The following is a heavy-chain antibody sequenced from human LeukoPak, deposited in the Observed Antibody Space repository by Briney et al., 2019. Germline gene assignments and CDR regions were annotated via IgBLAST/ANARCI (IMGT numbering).Heavy chain of an antibody. J-gene: IGHJ5*02. CDR1: GYTFTGYY. D-gene: IGHD2-2*01. Sequence: ASVKASCKASGYTFTGYYMHWVRQAPGQGLEWMGWINPNSGGTNYAQKFQGRVTMTRDTSISTAYMELSRLRSDDTAVYYCARDLYCSSTSRYNWFDPWGQGTLVTVSS. CDR2: INPNSGGT. V-gene: IGHV1-2*02. CDR3: ARDLYCSSTSRYNWFDP.